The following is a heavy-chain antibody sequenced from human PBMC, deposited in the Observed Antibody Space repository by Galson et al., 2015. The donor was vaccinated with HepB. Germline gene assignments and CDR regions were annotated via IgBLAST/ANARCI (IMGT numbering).Heavy chain of an antibody. V-gene: IGHV1-46*01. J-gene: IGHJ4*02. Sequence: SVKVSCKASGYTFTGYYMHWVRQAPGQGLEWMGIINPSGGISYAQKFQGRVTMTRDTSTGTVYMELSSLRSEDTALYYCAREVAVAGKAFDYWGQGTLVTVSS. CDR3: AREVAVAGKAFDY. D-gene: IGHD6-19*01. CDR2: INPSGGI. CDR1: GYTFTGYY.